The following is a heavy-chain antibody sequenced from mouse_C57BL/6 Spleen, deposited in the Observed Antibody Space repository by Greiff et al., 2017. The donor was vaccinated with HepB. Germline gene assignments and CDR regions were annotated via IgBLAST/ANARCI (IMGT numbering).Heavy chain of an antibody. Sequence: EVKLVESGGGLVKPGGSLKLSCAASGFTFSDYGMHWVRQAPEKGLEWVAYISSGSSTIYYADTVKGRFTISRDNAKNTLFLQMTSLRSEDTAMYYCARLYGSGYFDVWGTGTTVTVSS. CDR1: GFTFSDYG. V-gene: IGHV5-17*01. CDR2: ISSGSSTI. J-gene: IGHJ1*03. D-gene: IGHD1-1*01. CDR3: ARLYGSGYFDV.